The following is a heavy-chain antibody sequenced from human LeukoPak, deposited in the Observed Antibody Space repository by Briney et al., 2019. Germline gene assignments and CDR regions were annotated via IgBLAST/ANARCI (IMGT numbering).Heavy chain of an antibody. J-gene: IGHJ4*02. V-gene: IGHV4-38-2*02. CDR2: IYHSGST. Sequence: SETLSLTCTVSGYSISSGYYWGWIRQPPGKGLEWIGSIYHSGSTYYNPSLKSRVTISVDTFKNQFSLKLSSVTAADTAVYYCARSPAAGLYFDYWGQGTLVTVSS. D-gene: IGHD6-13*01. CDR3: ARSPAAGLYFDY. CDR1: GYSISSGYY.